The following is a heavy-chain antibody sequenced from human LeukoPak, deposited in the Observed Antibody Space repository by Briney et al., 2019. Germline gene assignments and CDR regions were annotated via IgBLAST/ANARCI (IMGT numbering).Heavy chain of an antibody. Sequence: AASVKVSCKASGYTFTSYGISWGRQAPGQGLEWMGRISAYNGNTNYAQKLQGRVTMTTDTSTSTAYMELRSLRSDGTAVYYCARDHLPADDHYGMDVWGQGTTVTVSS. CDR3: ARDHLPADDHYGMDV. D-gene: IGHD2-2*01. V-gene: IGHV1-18*01. CDR2: ISAYNGNT. CDR1: GYTFTSYG. J-gene: IGHJ6*02.